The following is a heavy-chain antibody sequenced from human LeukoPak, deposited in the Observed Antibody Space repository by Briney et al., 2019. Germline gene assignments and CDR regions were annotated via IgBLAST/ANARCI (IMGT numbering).Heavy chain of an antibody. CDR2: IKQDGSEK. CDR1: GFTFSSYW. Sequence: GGSLRLSCAASGFTFSSYWMSWVRQARGKGLEWVANIKQDGSEKYYVDSVEGRFTISRDNAKNSLYLQMNSLRAEDTAVYYCARDPGIAVADYYFDYWGQGTLVTVSS. J-gene: IGHJ4*02. D-gene: IGHD6-19*01. CDR3: ARDPGIAVADYYFDY. V-gene: IGHV3-7*01.